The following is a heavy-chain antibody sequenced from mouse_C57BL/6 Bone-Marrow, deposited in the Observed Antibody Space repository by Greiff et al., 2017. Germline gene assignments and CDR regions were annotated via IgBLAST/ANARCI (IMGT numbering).Heavy chain of an antibody. CDR1: GYSFTSYY. V-gene: IGHV1-66*01. CDR2: IYPGSGNT. J-gene: IGHJ4*01. Sequence: VKLQESGPELVKPGASVKISCKASGYSFTSYYIHWVKQRPGQGLEWIGWIYPGSGNTKYNEKFKGKATLTADTSSSTAYMQLSSLTSEDSAVYYCARNPLPRAMDYWGQGTSVTVSS. CDR3: ARNPLPRAMDY.